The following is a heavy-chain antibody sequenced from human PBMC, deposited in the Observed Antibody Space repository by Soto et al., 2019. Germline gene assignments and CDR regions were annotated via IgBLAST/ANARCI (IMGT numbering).Heavy chain of an antibody. CDR2: ISSSSSYI. J-gene: IGHJ6*02. CDR3: ARVGVLRFLEVYGMDV. D-gene: IGHD3-3*01. Sequence: SLRLSCAASGFTFSSYSMNWVRQAPGKGLEWVSSISSSSSYIYYADSVKGRFTISRDNAKNSLYLQMNSLRAEDTAVYYCARVGVLRFLEVYGMDVWRQGTTVTVSS. V-gene: IGHV3-21*01. CDR1: GFTFSSYS.